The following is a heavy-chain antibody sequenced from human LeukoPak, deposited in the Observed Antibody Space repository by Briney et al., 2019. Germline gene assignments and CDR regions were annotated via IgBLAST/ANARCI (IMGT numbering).Heavy chain of an antibody. CDR1: GFTFSDLA. CDR3: VNQISGWVY. V-gene: IGHV3-64D*06. J-gene: IGHJ4*02. D-gene: IGHD6-19*01. CDR2: ITRNGDRK. Sequence: PGGSLGLSCSAFGFTFSDLAMHWVRQAPGKGLEYVSGITRNGDRKFYADSVKGRFTISRDNSKNTLYLQMSSLNPEDTSVYYCVNQISGWVYWGQGTLVTVSS.